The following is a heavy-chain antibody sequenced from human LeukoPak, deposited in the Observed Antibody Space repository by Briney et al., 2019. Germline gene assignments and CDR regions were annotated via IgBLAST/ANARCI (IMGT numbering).Heavy chain of an antibody. CDR3: ARRGDGYNSDY. J-gene: IGHJ4*02. Sequence: PGGSLRLSCAASGFNFSIYSMYWIRQAPGKGLEWVSSINSRSNQIYYADSVKGRFTISRDNAENSLYLQMNSLRADDSAMYYCARRGDGYNSDYWGQGTLVTVSS. CDR2: INSRSNQI. D-gene: IGHD5-24*01. CDR1: GFNFSIYS. V-gene: IGHV3-21*01.